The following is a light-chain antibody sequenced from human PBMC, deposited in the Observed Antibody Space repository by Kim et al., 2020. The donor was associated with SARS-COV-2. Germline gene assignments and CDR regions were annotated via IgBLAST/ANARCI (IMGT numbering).Light chain of an antibody. Sequence: DIVLTQSPATLSFAPGERAALSCRASQDVDSYLAWYQHKPGQAPRLLIYDSSNRATGIPARFSGSGSGTDFTLTISSLEPEDFAVYYCKKRGKWPWTFGQGTKGDIK. CDR2: DSS. V-gene: IGKV3-11*01. CDR1: QDVDSY. J-gene: IGKJ1*01. CDR3: KKRGKWPWT.